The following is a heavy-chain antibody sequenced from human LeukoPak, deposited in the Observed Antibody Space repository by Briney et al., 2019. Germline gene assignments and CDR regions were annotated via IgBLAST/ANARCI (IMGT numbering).Heavy chain of an antibody. V-gene: IGHV1-3*01. D-gene: IGHD3-10*01. J-gene: IGHJ4*02. CDR3: ATSRPPNYGSGSYYNY. CDR2: INAGNGNT. Sequence: ASVKVSCKASGYTFTSYAMHWVRQAPGQRLEWMGRINAGNGNTKYSQKFQGRVTITRDTSASTAYMELSSLRSEDTAVYYCATSRPPNYGSGSYYNYWGQGTLVTASS. CDR1: GYTFTSYA.